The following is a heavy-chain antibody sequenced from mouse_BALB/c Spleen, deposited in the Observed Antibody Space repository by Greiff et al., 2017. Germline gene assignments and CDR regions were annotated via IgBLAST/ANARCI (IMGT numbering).Heavy chain of an antibody. J-gene: IGHJ4*01. CDR2: ISYDGSN. CDR3: ARGITTVVADYYAMDY. Sequence: ESGPGLVKPSQSLSLTCSVTGYSITSGYYWTWIRQFPGNKLEWMGYISYDGSNNYNPSLKNRISITRDTSKNQFFLKLNSVTTEDTATYYCARGITTVVADYYAMDYWGQGTSVTVSS. D-gene: IGHD1-1*01. CDR1: GYSITSGYY. V-gene: IGHV3-6*02.